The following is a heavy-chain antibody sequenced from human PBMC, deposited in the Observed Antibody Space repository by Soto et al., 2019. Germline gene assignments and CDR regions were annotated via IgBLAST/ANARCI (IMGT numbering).Heavy chain of an antibody. V-gene: IGHV1-46*01. J-gene: IGHJ4*02. CDR1: GYTFTSYE. D-gene: IGHD5-12*01. CDR2: INPSGGST. CDR3: ARDRRDGYNAFDY. Sequence: ASVKVSCKASGYTFTSYEMYWVRQAPGQGLEWMGIINPSGGSTTYAQKFQGRVTMTRDTSTSTVYMELSSLRSEDTAVYYCARDRRDGYNAFDYWGQGTLVTVSS.